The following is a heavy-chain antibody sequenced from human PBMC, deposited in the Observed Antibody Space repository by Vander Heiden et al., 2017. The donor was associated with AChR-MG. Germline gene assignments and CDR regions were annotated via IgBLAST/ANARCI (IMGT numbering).Heavy chain of an antibody. V-gene: IGHV4-39*01. CDR2: IYYSGST. CDR3: ARSLWDWELPDAFDI. J-gene: IGHJ3*02. D-gene: IGHD1-26*01. CDR1: GGSISSSSYS. Sequence: QLQLQESGPGLVKPSETLSLTCTVSGGSISSSSYSWGWFRQPPGKGLAGTGSIYYSGSTYYNPSLKSRVTISVDTSKNQFSLKLSSVTAADTAGYYCARSLWDWELPDAFDIWGQGTMVTVSS.